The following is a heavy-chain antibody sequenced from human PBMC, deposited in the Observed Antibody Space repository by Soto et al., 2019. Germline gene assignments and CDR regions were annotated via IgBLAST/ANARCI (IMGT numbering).Heavy chain of an antibody. V-gene: IGHV3-73*01. CDR2: IRSKANSYAT. Sequence: GGSLRLSCAASGFTFSGSAIHWVRQASGKGLEWVGRIRSKANSYATAYAASVKGRFTISRDDSKNTAYLQMNSLKTEDTAVYYCTSLGYCSSTSCFDYWGQGTLVTVSS. CDR3: TSLGYCSSTSCFDY. CDR1: GFTFSGSA. D-gene: IGHD2-2*01. J-gene: IGHJ4*02.